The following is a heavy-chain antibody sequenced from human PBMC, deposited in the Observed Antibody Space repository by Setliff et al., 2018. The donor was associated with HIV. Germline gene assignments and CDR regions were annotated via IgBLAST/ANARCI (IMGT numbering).Heavy chain of an antibody. Sequence: GESLTISCKGSGYSFNNYWIGWVRQMSGKGLEWMGIIYPGGSDTTYSTSFQGQVNISAAKSISTAYLQWSSLKASDTAMYYCARFVHSSGWYSSSYYYYMDVWGKGTTVTVSS. CDR1: GYSFNNYW. CDR3: ARFVHSSGWYSSSYYYYMDV. J-gene: IGHJ6*03. CDR2: IYPGGSDT. D-gene: IGHD3-22*01. V-gene: IGHV5-51*01.